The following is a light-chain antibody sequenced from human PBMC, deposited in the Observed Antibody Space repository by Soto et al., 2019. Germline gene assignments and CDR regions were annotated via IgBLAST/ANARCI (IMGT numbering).Light chain of an antibody. Sequence: EIVMTQSPATLSVSPGERATLSCRASQSVSSNLAWYQQKPGQAPRLLIYGASIRATGIPARFSGSGSGTEFTLTISSLQSEDFAVYYWQQYNNWPRMYTFGQATKLEIK. J-gene: IGKJ2*01. CDR2: GAS. V-gene: IGKV3D-15*01. CDR1: QSVSSN. CDR3: QQYNNWPRMYT.